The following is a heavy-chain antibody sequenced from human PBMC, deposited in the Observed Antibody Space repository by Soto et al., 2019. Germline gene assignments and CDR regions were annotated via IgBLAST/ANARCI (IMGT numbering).Heavy chain of an antibody. Sequence: GSLRLSCAASVFTFSSYGMHWVRQAPGKGLERVAVISYDGSNKYYADSVKGRFTISRDNSKNTLYLQMNSLRAEDTAVYYCAKPICGGYYGSGSYCDAFDIWGQGTMVTVSS. D-gene: IGHD3-10*01. V-gene: IGHV3-30*18. CDR1: VFTFSSYG. CDR2: ISYDGSNK. CDR3: AKPICGGYYGSGSYCDAFDI. J-gene: IGHJ3*02.